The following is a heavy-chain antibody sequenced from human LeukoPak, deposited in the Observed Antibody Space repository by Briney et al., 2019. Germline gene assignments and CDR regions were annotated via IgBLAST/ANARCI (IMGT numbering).Heavy chain of an antibody. D-gene: IGHD2-2*02. CDR3: AREYCSSTSCYTGIYYFDY. Sequence: ASVKVSCKASGYTFTSYDISWVRQAPGQGLEWMGWISAYNGNTNYAQKLQGRVTMTTDTSTSTAYMELRSLRSDDTAVYYCAREYCSSTSCYTGIYYFDYWGQGTLVTVSS. CDR1: GYTFTSYD. J-gene: IGHJ4*02. V-gene: IGHV1-18*01. CDR2: ISAYNGNT.